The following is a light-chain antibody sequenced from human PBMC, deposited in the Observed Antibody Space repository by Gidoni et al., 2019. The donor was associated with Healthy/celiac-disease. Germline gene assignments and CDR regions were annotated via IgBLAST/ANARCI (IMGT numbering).Light chain of an antibody. V-gene: IGKV1-39*01. J-gene: IGKJ3*01. CDR2: AAS. CDR1: HSISSY. Sequence: DIQMTQSPSSLSASVGDRLTTTCRTSHSISSYLTWYQQKPGKATKLLIDAASSLQSGVPSRFSGRGSGTDFTLTISSLQPEDFTTYCCQQSYSTPFTFGPGTKVDIK. CDR3: QQSYSTPFT.